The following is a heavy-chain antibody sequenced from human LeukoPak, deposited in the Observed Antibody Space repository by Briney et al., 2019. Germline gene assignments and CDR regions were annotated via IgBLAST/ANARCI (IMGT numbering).Heavy chain of an antibody. J-gene: IGHJ3*02. CDR3: TRHTYHSSETPWGAVDI. D-gene: IGHD3-22*01. CDR2: FYYGGDT. Sequence: SETLSLTCTVSGGSISNSVYYWGWIRQPPGKGLEWIGGFYYGGDTYYNPSLKSRVTISVDTSKNHLSLKLTSVTAADTAMYYCTRHTYHSSETPWGAVDIWGQGTMATVSS. V-gene: IGHV4-39*01. CDR1: GGSISNSVYY.